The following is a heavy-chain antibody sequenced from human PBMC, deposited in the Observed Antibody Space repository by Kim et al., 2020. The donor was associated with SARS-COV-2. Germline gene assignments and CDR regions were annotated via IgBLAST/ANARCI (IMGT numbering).Heavy chain of an antibody. CDR3: ARQGDYYGSGKVPPDY. D-gene: IGHD3-10*01. CDR2: IYYSGST. J-gene: IGHJ4*02. CDR1: GSSISSSSYY. Sequence: SETLSLTCTVSGSSISSSSYYWGWIRQPPGKGLEWIGSIYYSGSTYYNPSLKSRVTISVDTSKNQFSLKLSSVTAADTAVYYCARQGDYYGSGKVPPDYWGQGTLVTVSS. V-gene: IGHV4-39*01.